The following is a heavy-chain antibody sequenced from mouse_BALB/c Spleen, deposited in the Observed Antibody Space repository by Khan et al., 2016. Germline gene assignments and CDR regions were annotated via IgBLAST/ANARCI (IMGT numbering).Heavy chain of an antibody. CDR1: GFTFSNYW. D-gene: IGHD1-3*01. CDR3: TRRADNKLLYYAMDY. J-gene: IGHJ4*01. V-gene: IGHV6-6*02. CDR2: IRLKSNNYAT. Sequence: EVKLEVSGGGLVQPGGSMKLSCVASGFTFSNYWMNWVRQSPEKGLEWVAEIRLKSNNYATHYAVSVQGRFTISRDDSTSSLYLQIINLRAEDTGMYYWTRRADNKLLYYAMDYWGQGTSVTVSA.